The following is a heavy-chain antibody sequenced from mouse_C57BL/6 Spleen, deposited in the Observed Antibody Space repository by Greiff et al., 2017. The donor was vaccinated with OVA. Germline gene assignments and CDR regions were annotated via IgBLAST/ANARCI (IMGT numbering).Heavy chain of an antibody. CDR2: ISSGSSTI. J-gene: IGHJ4*01. CDR3: ARRDWDWAMDY. V-gene: IGHV5-17*01. CDR1: GFTFSDYG. D-gene: IGHD4-1*01. Sequence: EVQLQQSGGGLVKPGGSLKLSCAASGFTFSDYGMHWVRQAPEKGLEWVAYISSGSSTIYYADTLKGRFTISRDNAKNPLFLQMTSLRSEDTAMYYCARRDWDWAMDYWGQGTSVTVSS.